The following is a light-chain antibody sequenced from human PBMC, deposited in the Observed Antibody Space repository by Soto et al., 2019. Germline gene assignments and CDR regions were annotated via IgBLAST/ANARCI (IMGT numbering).Light chain of an antibody. Sequence: EIVLTQSPGTLSLSPGERATLSCRASQSVSSNYLNWYQQKPGQAPRLLIYGASNRATGIPDRFSGGGSGTDFTLTISRLEPEDFAVYYCQHYGGSPSWTFGQGTNVEIK. CDR3: QHYGGSPSWT. J-gene: IGKJ1*01. V-gene: IGKV3-20*01. CDR2: GAS. CDR1: QSVSSNY.